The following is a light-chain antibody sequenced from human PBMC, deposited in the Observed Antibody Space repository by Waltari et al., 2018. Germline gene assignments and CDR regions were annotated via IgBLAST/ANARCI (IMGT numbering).Light chain of an antibody. CDR1: SSDVGTYNY. CDR3: SSYISSSTLEL. V-gene: IGLV2-14*03. Sequence: QSALTQPASVSGSPGQSITISCTGTSSDVGTYNYVSWYQQHQGKAPKLMIFDVSIRPSGVSKRFSGSKSGNTASLTISGLQAEDEADYYCSSYISSSTLELFGGGTSLTVL. J-gene: IGLJ2*01. CDR2: DVS.